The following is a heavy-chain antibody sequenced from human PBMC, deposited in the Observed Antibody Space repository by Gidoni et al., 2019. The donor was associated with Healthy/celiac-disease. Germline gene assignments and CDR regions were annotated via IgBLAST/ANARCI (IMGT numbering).Heavy chain of an antibody. CDR2: IWYDGSNK. Sequence: QVQLVESGGGVVQPGRSLRLSCAASGFTFSSYGMHWVRQAPGKGLEWVAVIWYDGSNKYYADSVKGRFTISRDNSKNTLYLQMNSLRAEDTAVYYCARDRHYYDSSGCDYWGQGTLVTVSS. CDR1: GFTFSSYG. J-gene: IGHJ4*02. CDR3: ARDRHYYDSSGCDY. D-gene: IGHD3-22*01. V-gene: IGHV3-33*01.